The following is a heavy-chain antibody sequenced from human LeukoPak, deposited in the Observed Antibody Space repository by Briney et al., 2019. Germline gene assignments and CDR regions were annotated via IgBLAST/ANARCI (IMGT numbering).Heavy chain of an antibody. D-gene: IGHD2-2*01. CDR1: GFTFSSYA. CDR3: ARVGRYCSSTSCPNGAFDI. CDR2: ISYDGSNK. J-gene: IGHJ3*02. Sequence: PGGSLRLSCAASGFTFSSYAMHWVRQAPGKGLEWVAVISYDGSNKYYADSVKGRFTISRDNSKNTLYLQMNSLRAEDTAVYYCARVGRYCSSTSCPNGAFDIWGQGTMVTVSS. V-gene: IGHV3-30-3*01.